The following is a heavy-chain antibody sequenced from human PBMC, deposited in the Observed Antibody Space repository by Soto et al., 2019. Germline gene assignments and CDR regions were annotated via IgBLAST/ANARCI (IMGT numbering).Heavy chain of an antibody. D-gene: IGHD2-21*01. Sequence: SETLSLTCTVSGGSISSSSYYWGWIRQPPGKGLEWIGSIYYSGSTYYNPSLKSRVTISVDTSKNQFSLKLSSVTAADTAVYYWARHQDGYNDYWGQGTLATVSS. CDR1: GGSISSSSYY. CDR2: IYYSGST. CDR3: ARHQDGYNDY. J-gene: IGHJ4*02. V-gene: IGHV4-39*01.